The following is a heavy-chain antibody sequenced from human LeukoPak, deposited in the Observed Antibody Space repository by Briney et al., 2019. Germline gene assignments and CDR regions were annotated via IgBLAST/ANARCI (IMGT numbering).Heavy chain of an antibody. CDR3: AKRSGYTTGWFFDF. V-gene: IGHV3-23*01. CDR2: ISGSGDNT. D-gene: IGHD6-19*01. Sequence: GGSLKLSCAASGFSFSSYAMSWVRQAPGKGLEWVSSISGSGDNTYYAESVKGRFTISRNNSKNTLFLQMNSLRAEDTAVFYCAKRSGYTTGWFFDFWGQGTLVTVSS. CDR1: GFSFSSYA. J-gene: IGHJ4*02.